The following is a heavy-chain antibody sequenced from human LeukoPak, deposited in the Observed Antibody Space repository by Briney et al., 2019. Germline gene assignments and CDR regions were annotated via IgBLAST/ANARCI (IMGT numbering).Heavy chain of an antibody. J-gene: IGHJ4*02. CDR1: GFTFSSYG. CDR2: IWYDGSNK. Sequence: PGGSLRLSCAASGFTFSSYGMHWVRQAPGKGLEWVAVIWYDGSNKYYADSVKGRFTISRDNSKNTLYLQMNSLRDEDTAVYYCARDGYGDRWYFDYWGQGTLVTVSS. CDR3: ARDGYGDRWYFDY. V-gene: IGHV3-33*01. D-gene: IGHD4-17*01.